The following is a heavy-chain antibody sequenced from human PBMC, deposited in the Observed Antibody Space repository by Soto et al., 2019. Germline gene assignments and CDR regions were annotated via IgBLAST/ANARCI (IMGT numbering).Heavy chain of an antibody. D-gene: IGHD3-10*01. CDR3: ARGRSRFYGSGSPHAFDI. Sequence: QVQLQQWGAGLLKPSETLSLTCAVYGGSFSGYYWSWIRQPPGKGLEWIGEINHSGSTNYNPSLKSRVTISVDTSKNQFSLKLSSVTAADTAVYYCARGRSRFYGSGSPHAFDIWGQGTMVTVSS. J-gene: IGHJ3*02. CDR2: INHSGST. V-gene: IGHV4-34*01. CDR1: GGSFSGYY.